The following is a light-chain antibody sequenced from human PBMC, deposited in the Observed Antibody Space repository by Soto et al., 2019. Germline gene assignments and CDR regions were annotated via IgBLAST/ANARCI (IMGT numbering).Light chain of an antibody. Sequence: EIVLTQSPGTLSLSPGERATLSCRASQSVSSSYLAWYQHKPGQAPRLLIYGASSRATGIPDRFSGSGSGSDFTLTIGSLEPEDFALYYCQQYGSSPHTFGQGTKLEIK. CDR1: QSVSSSY. J-gene: IGKJ2*01. CDR2: GAS. V-gene: IGKV3-20*01. CDR3: QQYGSSPHT.